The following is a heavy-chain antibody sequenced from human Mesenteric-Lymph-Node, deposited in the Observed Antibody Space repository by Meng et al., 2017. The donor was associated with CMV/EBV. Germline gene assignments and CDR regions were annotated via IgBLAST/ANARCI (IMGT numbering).Heavy chain of an antibody. CDR3: VRRGGIYGMDV. CDR1: GFTFSSYS. D-gene: IGHD1-1*01. Sequence: GGPLRLSCAASGFTFSSYSMNWVRQAPGKGLEWVSYISSSSSTIYYADSVKGRFTISRDNAKNSLYLQMNSLRAEDTAVYYCVRRGGIYGMDVWGQVTTVTVSS. J-gene: IGHJ6*02. CDR2: ISSSSSTI. V-gene: IGHV3-48*04.